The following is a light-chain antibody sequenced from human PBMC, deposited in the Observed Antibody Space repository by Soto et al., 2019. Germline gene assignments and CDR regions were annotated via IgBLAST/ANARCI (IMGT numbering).Light chain of an antibody. CDR2: DVS. CDR1: QSIGTR. Sequence: DIQMTQSPSTLSASVGDRVTITCRASQSIGTRVAWYQQKPGEAPKFLIYDVSTLDSGVPSRFSGSGSGTEFTLTISGLQPDDFATYYCQQYSSFSWAFGQGTKVDIK. CDR3: QQYSSFSWA. J-gene: IGKJ1*01. V-gene: IGKV1-5*01.